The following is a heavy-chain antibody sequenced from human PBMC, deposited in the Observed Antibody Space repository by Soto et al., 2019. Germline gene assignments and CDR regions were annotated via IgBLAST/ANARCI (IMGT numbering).Heavy chain of an antibody. J-gene: IGHJ4*02. Sequence: EVQLVDAGGGLVQPGGSLRLSCAVSGLIFRDHWMTWVRQAPGKGLEWVATISPEGSEKNDVDSLKGGFTISRDNAKNSLFLQEISLVSEDTALYYCARARIDYWGRGTLITVSS. CDR2: ISPEGSEK. CDR1: GLIFRDHW. CDR3: ARARIDY. V-gene: IGHV3-7*03.